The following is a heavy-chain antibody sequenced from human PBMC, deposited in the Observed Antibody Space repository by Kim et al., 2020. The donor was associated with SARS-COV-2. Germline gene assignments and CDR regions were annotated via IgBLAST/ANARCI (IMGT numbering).Heavy chain of an antibody. V-gene: IGHV3-30*07. J-gene: IGHJ6*02. D-gene: IGHD3-3*01. Sequence: KGRFTISRDNSKDTLYLQMNSLGAEDRAVYYCARDFGAVWSGIYYYYGMDVWGQGTTVTVSS. CDR3: ARDFGAVWSGIYYYYGMDV.